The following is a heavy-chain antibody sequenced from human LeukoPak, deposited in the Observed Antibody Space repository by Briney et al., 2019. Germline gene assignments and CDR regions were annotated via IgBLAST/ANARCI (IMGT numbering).Heavy chain of an antibody. CDR1: GGTFSSYA. CDR3: ARGRRNYYGSGSLYGMDV. CDR2: IIPIFGTA. Sequence: SVTVSCKASGGTFSSYAISWVRQAPGQGLEWMGGIIPIFGTANYAQKFQGRVTITADESTSTAYMELSSLRSEDTAVYYCARGRRNYYGSGSLYGMDVWGKGTTVTVSS. V-gene: IGHV1-69*13. D-gene: IGHD3-10*01. J-gene: IGHJ6*04.